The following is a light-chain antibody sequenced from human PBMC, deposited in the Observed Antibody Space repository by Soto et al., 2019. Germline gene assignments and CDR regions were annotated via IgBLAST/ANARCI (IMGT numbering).Light chain of an antibody. J-gene: IGLJ1*01. Sequence: LTQPASVSGSPGQSITVSCTGTSSDVVNFNYVSWYQQHPGKAPKLMIYEVIHRPSGVSNRFSGSKSGSTASLTISGLQAEDEADYYCTSYTSSGTYVFGTGTKVTVL. V-gene: IGLV2-14*01. CDR1: SSDVVNFNY. CDR3: TSYTSSGTYV. CDR2: EVI.